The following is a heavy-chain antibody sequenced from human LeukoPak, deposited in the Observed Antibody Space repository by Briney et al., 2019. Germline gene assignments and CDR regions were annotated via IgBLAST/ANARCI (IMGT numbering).Heavy chain of an antibody. V-gene: IGHV6-1*01. J-gene: IGHJ4*02. CDR2: TYYRSKWYN. D-gene: IGHD5-12*01. CDR3: ASSTVDIVATIQYYFDY. CDR1: GDSVSSNSAA. Sequence: QTLSLTCAISGDSVSSNSAAWNWIRQSPSRGLEWLGRTYYRSKWYNDYAVSVKSRITINPDTSKNQFSLQLNSVTPEDTAVYYCASSTVDIVATIQYYFDYWGQGTLVTVSS.